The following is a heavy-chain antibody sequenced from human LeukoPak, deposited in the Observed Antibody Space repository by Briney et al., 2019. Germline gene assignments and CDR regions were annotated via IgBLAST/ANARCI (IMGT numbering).Heavy chain of an antibody. V-gene: IGHV1-46*01. CDR3: ALAARYYYYGMDV. CDR1: GYTFTNYY. D-gene: IGHD6-6*01. CDR2: TNPSGGST. J-gene: IGHJ6*02. Sequence: ASVKVSCKASGYTFTNYYMHWVRQAPGQGLEWMGITNPSGGSTSYAQKFQGRLTMTRDTSTSTVYMELSSLRSEDTAVYYCALAARYYYYGMDVWGQGTTVTVSS.